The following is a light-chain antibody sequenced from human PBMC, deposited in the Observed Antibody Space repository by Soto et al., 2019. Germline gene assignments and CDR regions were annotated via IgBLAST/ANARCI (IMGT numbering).Light chain of an antibody. Sequence: QSALTQPASVSGSPGQSITISCTGTSSDVGSYNLVSWYQQHPGKAPKLMIYEGNKRPSGVSNRFSGSKSGNTASLTISGVQAEDEADYYCCSYAASSTFWVFGGGTKLTVL. CDR3: CSYAASSTFWV. J-gene: IGLJ3*02. CDR2: EGN. CDR1: SSDVGSYNL. V-gene: IGLV2-23*03.